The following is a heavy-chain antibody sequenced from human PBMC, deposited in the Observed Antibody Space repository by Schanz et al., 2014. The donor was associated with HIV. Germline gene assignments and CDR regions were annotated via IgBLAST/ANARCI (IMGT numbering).Heavy chain of an antibody. J-gene: IGHJ4*02. CDR3: ARGLGY. CDR2: IHSGGST. V-gene: IGHV3-53*01. CDR1: GYPSSKYW. Sequence: VQLVESGGGLVQPGGSLRLSCEASGYPSSKYWLSWVRHTPGRGLEWVSIIHSGGSTYYADSVKGRFTISRDSSKNTLFLQMNSLRAEDTAVYYCARGLGYWGQGTLVTVSS.